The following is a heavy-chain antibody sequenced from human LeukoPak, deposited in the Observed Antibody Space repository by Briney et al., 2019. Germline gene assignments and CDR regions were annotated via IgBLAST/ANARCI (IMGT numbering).Heavy chain of an antibody. CDR2: ISGSSSHI. D-gene: IGHD3-10*01. J-gene: IGHJ4*02. Sequence: PGGSLRLSCIASGFSFSNYNINWVRQAPGKGLEWVSSISGSSSHIHYGDSVKGRFTISRDNSKNTLYVQMNSLRAEDTAIYYCAKSRSGSSNWALRIFDNWGQGTMVSVSS. CDR3: AKSRSGSSNWALRIFDN. V-gene: IGHV3-21*04. CDR1: GFSFSNYN.